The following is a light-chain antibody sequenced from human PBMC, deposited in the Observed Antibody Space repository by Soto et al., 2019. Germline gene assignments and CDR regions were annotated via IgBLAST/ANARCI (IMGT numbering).Light chain of an antibody. CDR1: QSVSCSY. Sequence: EIVLTQSPGTLSLSPGERATLSCRASQSVSCSYLAWYQQKPGQAPRLLIYGASSRATGIPDRFSGSGSGTDFTLTISRLEPEDFAVYYCQQYGTSPWTFGQATKVEIK. V-gene: IGKV3-20*01. CDR2: GAS. J-gene: IGKJ1*01. CDR3: QQYGTSPWT.